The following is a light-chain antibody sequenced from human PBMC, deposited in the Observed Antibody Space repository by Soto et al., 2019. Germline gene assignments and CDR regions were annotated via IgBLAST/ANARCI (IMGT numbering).Light chain of an antibody. CDR2: AAS. CDR1: HGISNY. Sequence: DILLTQSPSFLSASVGDRITITCRASHGISNYLAWYQQKPGKAPNLLIYAASTLQSGVPSRFSGSGSGTEFTLTISSLQPEDFATYYCLQVNNYPRTFGGGTQVEIK. V-gene: IGKV1-9*01. CDR3: LQVNNYPRT. J-gene: IGKJ4*01.